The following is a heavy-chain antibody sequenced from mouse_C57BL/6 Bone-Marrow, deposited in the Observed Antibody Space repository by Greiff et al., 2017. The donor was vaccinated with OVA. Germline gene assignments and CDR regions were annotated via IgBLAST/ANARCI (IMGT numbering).Heavy chain of an antibody. V-gene: IGHV1-69*01. Sequence: QVQLQQPGAELVMPGASVKLSCKASGYTFTSYWMHWVKQRPGQGLEWIGEIDPSDSYTNYNQKFKGKSTLTVDKSSSTAHMQLSSLTSEDSAVYYCARWDYYGSGSYFDYWGQGTTLTVSS. J-gene: IGHJ2*01. D-gene: IGHD1-1*01. CDR1: GYTFTSYW. CDR3: ARWDYYGSGSYFDY. CDR2: IDPSDSYT.